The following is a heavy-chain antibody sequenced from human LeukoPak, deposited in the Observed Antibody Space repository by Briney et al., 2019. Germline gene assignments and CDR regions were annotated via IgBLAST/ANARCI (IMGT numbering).Heavy chain of an antibody. CDR2: IYTSAST. J-gene: IGHJ4*02. Sequence: PSETLSLTCTVSGGSISSYYWSWIRQPAGKGLDWIGRIYTSASTNYNPSLKSRVTMSVDTSKNQFSLKLSSVTAADTAVYYCARVLRSTAAYPKGFDYWGQGTLVTVSS. CDR1: GGSISSYY. CDR3: ARVLRSTAAYPKGFDY. D-gene: IGHD2-21*01. V-gene: IGHV4-4*07.